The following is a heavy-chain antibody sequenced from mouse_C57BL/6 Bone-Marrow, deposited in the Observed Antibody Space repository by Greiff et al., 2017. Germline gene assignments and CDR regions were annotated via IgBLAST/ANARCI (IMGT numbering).Heavy chain of an antibody. CDR1: GYTFTSYG. CDR2: IYPRSGNT. J-gene: IGHJ4*01. Sequence: VQLQQSGAELARPGASVKLSCKASGYTFTSYGISWVKQRTGQGLEWIGEIYPRSGNTYYNEKFQGKATLTADKSSSTAYMGLRRLTSEESAVYFCAREWYYYGSSPYYYAMDYWGQGTSVTVSS. V-gene: IGHV1-81*01. CDR3: AREWYYYGSSPYYYAMDY. D-gene: IGHD1-1*01.